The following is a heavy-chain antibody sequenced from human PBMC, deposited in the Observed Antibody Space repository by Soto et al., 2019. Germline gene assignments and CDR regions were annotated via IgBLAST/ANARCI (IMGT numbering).Heavy chain of an antibody. CDR1: AFTFSSYT. Sequence: QVQLVESGGGVVQPGRSLRLSCAASAFTFSSYTMHWVRQAPGKGLEWVAAISYDGSNKYYADSVKGRFTISRDNSKNTLYVQMNSLRGEDTAVYYCARGAGIAVAGTSFEYWGQGTLVTVSS. J-gene: IGHJ4*02. CDR2: ISYDGSNK. CDR3: ARGAGIAVAGTSFEY. D-gene: IGHD6-19*01. V-gene: IGHV3-30-3*01.